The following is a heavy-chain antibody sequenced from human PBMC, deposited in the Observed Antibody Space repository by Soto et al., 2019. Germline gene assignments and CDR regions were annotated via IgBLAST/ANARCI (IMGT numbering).Heavy chain of an antibody. Sequence: PGGALRPSCAAPGFTVSRHYKIWGRQAPGKGLEWVSVIYSSGTTYYVDSVKGRFTISRDNSKNTLFLQMNSLRVEDTAVYYCARDVDGSGYFDYWGQGTLVTVSS. D-gene: IGHD3-3*01. J-gene: IGHJ4*02. CDR2: IYSSGTT. V-gene: IGHV3-53*01. CDR1: GFTVSRHY. CDR3: ARDVDGSGYFDY.